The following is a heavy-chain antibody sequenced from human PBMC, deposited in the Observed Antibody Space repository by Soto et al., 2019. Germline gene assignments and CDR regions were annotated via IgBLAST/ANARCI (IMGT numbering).Heavy chain of an antibody. Sequence: EVQLVESGGGLVQPGRSLRLSCAASGFTFDDYAMQWVRQAPGKGLEWVSGISWNSGSIGYADSVKGRFTISRDNAKNSLYLQMNSLRAEDTALYYCAKDVYSSGWYVDYWGQGTLVTVSS. CDR2: ISWNSGSI. D-gene: IGHD6-19*01. V-gene: IGHV3-9*01. CDR1: GFTFDDYA. J-gene: IGHJ4*02. CDR3: AKDVYSSGWYVDY.